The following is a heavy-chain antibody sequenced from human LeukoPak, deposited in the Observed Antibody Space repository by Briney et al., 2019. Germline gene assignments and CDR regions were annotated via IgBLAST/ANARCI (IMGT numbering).Heavy chain of an antibody. CDR2: ISDSGGST. Sequence: PGGSLRLSCAASGFTFSNYAMSWVRQAPGEGLEWVSIISDSGGSTNYADSVKGRFTISRDNAKNILYLQMHGLRAEDTAVYYCARDAPTGRTKFEHWGQGALVTVSS. CDR1: GFTFSNYA. J-gene: IGHJ1*01. D-gene: IGHD1-14*01. CDR3: ARDAPTGRTKFEH. V-gene: IGHV3-23*01.